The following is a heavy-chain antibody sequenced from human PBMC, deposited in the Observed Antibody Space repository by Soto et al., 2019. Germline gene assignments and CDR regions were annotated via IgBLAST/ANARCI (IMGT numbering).Heavy chain of an antibody. CDR2: MNPNSGNT. Sequence: GASVKVSCKASGYTFTSYDINWVRQATGQGLEWMGWMNPNSGNTGYAQKFQGRVTMTRNTSISTAYMELSSLRSEDTAVYYCARTALVNVLRFLEWLSPPGWFDPSGQGTLVTVSS. CDR1: GYTFTSYD. CDR3: ARTALVNVLRFLEWLSPPGWFDP. D-gene: IGHD3-3*01. J-gene: IGHJ5*02. V-gene: IGHV1-8*01.